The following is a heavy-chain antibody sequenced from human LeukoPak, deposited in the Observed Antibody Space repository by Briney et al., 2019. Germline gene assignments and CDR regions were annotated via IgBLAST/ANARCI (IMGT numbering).Heavy chain of an antibody. V-gene: IGHV3-7*04. D-gene: IGHD2-2*01. J-gene: IGHJ4*02. Sequence: PGGSLRLSCAASGFTFSSYWMSWVRQAPGKELEWVANIKGDGSDKNFVDSMKGRFTISRDNAKNSLYLQMNSLSVEDTAVYYCVRTSRSTSSDYWGQGTLVTVSS. CDR1: GFTFSSYW. CDR2: IKGDGSDK. CDR3: VRTSRSTSSDY.